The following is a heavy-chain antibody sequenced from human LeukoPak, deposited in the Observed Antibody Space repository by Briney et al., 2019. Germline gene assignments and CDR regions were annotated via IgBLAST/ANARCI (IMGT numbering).Heavy chain of an antibody. Sequence: ASVKVSCKASGYTFSGYYMYWVRQAPGQGLEWMGWINPNSGGTNYAQKFQGRVTMTRDTSTSTAYMELSRLRSDDTAVYYCARDWLHSSGWYFGYWGQGTLVTVSS. CDR3: ARDWLHSSGWYFGY. CDR1: GYTFSGYY. J-gene: IGHJ4*02. D-gene: IGHD6-19*01. CDR2: INPNSGGT. V-gene: IGHV1-2*02.